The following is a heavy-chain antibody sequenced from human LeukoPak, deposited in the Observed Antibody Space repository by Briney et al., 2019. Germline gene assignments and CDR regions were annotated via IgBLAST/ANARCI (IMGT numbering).Heavy chain of an antibody. D-gene: IGHD5-18*01. Sequence: GGSLRLSCAASGFTFSSYGMHWVRQAPGKGLEWVAVISYDGSNKYYADSVKGRFTISRDNSKNTLYLQMNSLRAEDTAVYYCARDGRYTEFDYWGQGTLVTVSS. J-gene: IGHJ4*02. CDR3: ARDGRYTEFDY. CDR1: GFTFSSYG. V-gene: IGHV3-33*05. CDR2: ISYDGSNK.